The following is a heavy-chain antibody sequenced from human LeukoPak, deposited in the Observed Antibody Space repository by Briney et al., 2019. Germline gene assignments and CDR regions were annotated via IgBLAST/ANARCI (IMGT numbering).Heavy chain of an antibody. CDR1: GFTFDDYA. J-gene: IGHJ4*02. V-gene: IGHV3-9*01. CDR3: ARGATYAYYFDF. CDR2: ISWNSGSI. Sequence: GGSLRLSCAASGFTFDDYAMHWVRRAPGKGLEWVSGISWNSGSIGYADSVKGRFTISRDNAKNSLYLQINSLRAEDTAVYYCARGATYAYYFDFWGQGSLVTVSS. D-gene: IGHD1-26*01.